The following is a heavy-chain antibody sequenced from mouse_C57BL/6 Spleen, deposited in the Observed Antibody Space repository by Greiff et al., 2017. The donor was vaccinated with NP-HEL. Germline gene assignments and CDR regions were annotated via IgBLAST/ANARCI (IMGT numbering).Heavy chain of an antibody. D-gene: IGHD2-10*02. Sequence: QVQLQQSGAELVKPGASVKLSCKASGYTFTSYWMQWVKQRPGQGLEWIGEIDPSDSYTNYNQKFKGKATLTVDTSSSTAYMQLSSLTSEDSAVYYCARGYGGAMDYWGQRTSVTVSS. V-gene: IGHV1-50*01. CDR3: ARGYGGAMDY. CDR2: IDPSDSYT. J-gene: IGHJ4*01. CDR1: GYTFTSYW.